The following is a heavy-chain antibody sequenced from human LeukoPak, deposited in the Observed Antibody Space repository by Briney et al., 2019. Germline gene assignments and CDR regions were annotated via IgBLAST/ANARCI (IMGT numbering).Heavy chain of an antibody. D-gene: IGHD6-19*01. Sequence: GESLKISCKGSGYSFTSYWIGWVRQMPGEGLEWMGIIYPGDSDTRYSPSFQGQVTISADKSISTAYLQWSSLKASDTAMYYCARSSGIAVAGNYFDYWGQGTLVTVSS. J-gene: IGHJ4*02. CDR1: GYSFTSYW. CDR2: IYPGDSDT. CDR3: ARSSGIAVAGNYFDY. V-gene: IGHV5-51*01.